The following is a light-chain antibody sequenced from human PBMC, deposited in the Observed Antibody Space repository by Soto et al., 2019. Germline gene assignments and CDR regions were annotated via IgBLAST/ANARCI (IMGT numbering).Light chain of an antibody. Sequence: QSVLTQPPSASATPGQRVTISCSGSSSNIGRRFVYWYQHLPGTAPKLLIYSNNQRPSGVPDRFSGSKSGTSASLAISGLRSDDEADYYCSSSAGSSTLFGGGTKLTVL. CDR2: SNN. CDR3: SSSAGSSTL. V-gene: IGLV1-47*02. J-gene: IGLJ2*01. CDR1: SSNIGRRF.